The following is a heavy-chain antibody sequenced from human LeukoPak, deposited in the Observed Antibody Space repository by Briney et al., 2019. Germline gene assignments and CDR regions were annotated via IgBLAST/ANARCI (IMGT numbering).Heavy chain of an antibody. CDR3: ARYYDFWSGYYPFDY. V-gene: IGHV3-21*01. CDR1: GFTLSGYA. Sequence: GGSLRLSCAASGFTLSGYAMNWVRQAPGKGLKWVSPFSGIGSYIYYADSLEGRFTIPKDKSKNSLYLQMNHLRAEDTAVYYCARYYDFWSGYYPFDYWGQGTLVTVSS. D-gene: IGHD3-3*01. CDR2: FSGIGSYI. J-gene: IGHJ4*02.